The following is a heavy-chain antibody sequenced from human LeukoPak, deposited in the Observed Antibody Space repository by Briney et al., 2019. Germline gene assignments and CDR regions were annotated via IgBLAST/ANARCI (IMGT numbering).Heavy chain of an antibody. V-gene: IGHV4-39*01. CDR3: QGGSYYYAFDY. J-gene: IGHJ4*02. Sequence: SETLSLTCTVSGGSISSSSYYWGWIRQPPGKGLEWIGSIYYSGSTYYNPSLKSRVTISVDTSKNQFSLKLSSVTAADTAVYYCQGGSYYYAFDYWGQGTLVTVSS. CDR1: GGSISSSSYY. CDR2: IYYSGST. D-gene: IGHD1-26*01.